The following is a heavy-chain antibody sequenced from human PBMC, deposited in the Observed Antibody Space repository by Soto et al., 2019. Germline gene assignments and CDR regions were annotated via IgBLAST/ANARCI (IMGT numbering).Heavy chain of an antibody. CDR1: GGSITSDYSF. J-gene: IGHJ4*02. Sequence: PSETLSITCTVSGGSITSDYSFWSWIRQRPGEVLEWIVHIVGSGTTYTNPSLRSQVSISVDTSNKHFSLTLSSVTAAYTAVYCCAIGPCGDKVHYWGQGALVTVSS. CDR3: AIGPCGDKVHY. D-gene: IGHD3-16*01. CDR2: IVGSGTT. V-gene: IGHV4-30-4*02.